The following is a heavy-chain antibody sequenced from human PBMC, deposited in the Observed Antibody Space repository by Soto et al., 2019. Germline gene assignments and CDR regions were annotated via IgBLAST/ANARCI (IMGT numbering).Heavy chain of an antibody. CDR2: IYYSGST. Sequence: QVPLQESGPGLVKPSQTLSLTCTVSGGSISSGGYYWSWIRQHPGKGLEWIGYIYYSGSTYYNPSLKSRVTISVDTSKNQFSLKLSSVTAADTAVYYCARDRRDFGVVIMDLGAFDIWGQGTMVTVSS. CDR1: GGSISSGGYY. V-gene: IGHV4-31*03. J-gene: IGHJ3*02. D-gene: IGHD3-3*01. CDR3: ARDRRDFGVVIMDLGAFDI.